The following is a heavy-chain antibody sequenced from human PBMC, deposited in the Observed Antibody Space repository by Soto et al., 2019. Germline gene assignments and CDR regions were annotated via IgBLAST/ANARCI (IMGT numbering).Heavy chain of an antibody. CDR1: GDSVSSNSAA. Sequence: SPTLSLTCAISGDSVSSNSAAWNWIRQSPSRGLEWLGRTYYRSKWYNDYAVSVKSRITINPDTSKNQFSLQLNSVTPEDTAVYYCARASSYDPFYYYYFGMDVWGQGTTVTVSS. CDR2: TYYRSKWYN. CDR3: ARASSYDPFYYYYFGMDV. V-gene: IGHV6-1*01. D-gene: IGHD5-18*01. J-gene: IGHJ6*02.